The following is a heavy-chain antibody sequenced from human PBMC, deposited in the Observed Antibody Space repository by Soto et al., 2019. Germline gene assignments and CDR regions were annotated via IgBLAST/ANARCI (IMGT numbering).Heavy chain of an antibody. CDR3: TRAYYYDSSGYYPQGAFDI. D-gene: IGHD3-22*01. CDR2: IRSKAYGGTT. V-gene: IGHV3-49*04. Sequence: GGSLRLSCAASGLSVGDYAMRWVLQTLGKGLARVGFIRSKAYGGTTEYAASVKGRCTISRDDSKSIAYLQMNSLKTGDTAVYYCTRAYYYDSSGYYPQGAFDIWGQGTMVTVSS. J-gene: IGHJ3*02. CDR1: GLSVGDYA.